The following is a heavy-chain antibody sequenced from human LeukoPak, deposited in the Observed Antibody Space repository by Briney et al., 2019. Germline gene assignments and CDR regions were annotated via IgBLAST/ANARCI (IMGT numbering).Heavy chain of an antibody. V-gene: IGHV1-2*06. D-gene: IGHD3-22*01. Sequence: ASVKVSCKASGYTFTGYYMHWVRQAPRQGLEWMGRINPNSGGTNYAQKFQGRVTMTRDTSISTAYMELSRLRSDDTAVYYCARDGTYYYDSSGYYSWGQGTLVTVSS. J-gene: IGHJ4*02. CDR1: GYTFTGYY. CDR2: INPNSGGT. CDR3: ARDGTYYYDSSGYYS.